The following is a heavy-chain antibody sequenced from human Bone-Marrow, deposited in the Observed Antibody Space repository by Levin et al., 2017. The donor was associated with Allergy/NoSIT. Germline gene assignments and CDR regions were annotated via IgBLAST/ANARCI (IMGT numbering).Heavy chain of an antibody. D-gene: IGHD6-6*01. J-gene: IGHJ6*02. CDR1: GFNFDNYG. CDR3: AKDKGEARAIYYYYGMDV. Sequence: GESLKISCAASGFNFDNYGMYWVRQAPGRGLEWVAVIWYDGSSTYYADSVKDRFTITRDNSESALYLQMNSLRADDTALYYCAKDKGEARAIYYYYGMDVWGQGTTVTVSS. CDR2: IWYDGSST. V-gene: IGHV3-33*06.